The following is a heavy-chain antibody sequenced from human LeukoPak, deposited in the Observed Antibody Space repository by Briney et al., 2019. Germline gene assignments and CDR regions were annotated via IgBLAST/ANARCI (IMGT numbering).Heavy chain of an antibody. CDR3: ARAPHRGYGSGSYYNDFDY. V-gene: IGHV4-34*01. J-gene: IGHJ4*02. CDR2: INHSGST. CDR1: GGSFSGYY. Sequence: PSETLSLTCAVYGGSFSGYYWSWIRQPPGKGLEWIGEINHSGSTNYNPSLKSRVTISVDTSKNQFSLKLSSVTAADTAVYYCARAPHRGYGSGSYYNDFDYWGQGTLVTVSS. D-gene: IGHD3-10*01.